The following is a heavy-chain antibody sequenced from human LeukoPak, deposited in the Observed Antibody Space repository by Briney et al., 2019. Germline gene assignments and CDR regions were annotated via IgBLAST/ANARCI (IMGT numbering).Heavy chain of an antibody. CDR3: AKGTYSSSWYHNDYYFDY. CDR2: ISGSGGST. V-gene: IGHV3-23*01. CDR1: GFTFSSYA. Sequence: PGGSLRLSCAATGFTFSSYAMSSVRQARGKGLEWVSAISGSGGSTYYADSVKGRFTISRDNSKNTLYLQMNILRAEDTAVYYCAKGTYSSSWYHNDYYFDYWGQGTLVTVSS. J-gene: IGHJ4*02. D-gene: IGHD6-13*01.